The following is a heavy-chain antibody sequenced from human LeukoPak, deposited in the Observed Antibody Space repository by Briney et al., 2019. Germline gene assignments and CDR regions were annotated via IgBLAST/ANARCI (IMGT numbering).Heavy chain of an antibody. CDR1: GYTFTGYY. Sequence: ASVKVSCKASGYTFTGYYMHWVRQAPGQGLEWMGRINPNSGGTNYAQKFQGRDTITRETSISTAYMELSRLRSDDTAVYYCARVVTAVYYYYMDVWGKGTTVTVSS. CDR2: INPNSGGT. D-gene: IGHD2-21*02. J-gene: IGHJ6*03. V-gene: IGHV1-2*06. CDR3: ARVVTAVYYYYMDV.